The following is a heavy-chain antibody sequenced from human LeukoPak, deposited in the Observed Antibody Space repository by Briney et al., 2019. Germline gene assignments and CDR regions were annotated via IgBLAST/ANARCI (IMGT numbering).Heavy chain of an antibody. CDR1: GYTFTSYG. D-gene: IGHD3-10*01. V-gene: IGHV1-18*01. CDR2: ISANDGNT. J-gene: IGHJ4*02. CDR3: ARESHVTREDY. Sequence: ASVKVSCKASGYTFTSYGSCCVRQAPGQGLEWMGWISANDGNTDYPQKLQGRVTMTTDTSTSTAYMELRSLRSDDTAVYYCARESHVTREDYWGQGTLVTVSS.